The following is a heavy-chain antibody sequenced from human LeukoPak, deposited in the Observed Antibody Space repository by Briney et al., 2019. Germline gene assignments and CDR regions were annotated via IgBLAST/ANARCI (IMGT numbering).Heavy chain of an antibody. CDR2: IYYSGST. D-gene: IGHD4-11*01. J-gene: IGHJ5*02. V-gene: IGHV4-39*01. CDR1: GGSISSSSYY. Sequence: PSETLSLTCTVSGGSISSSSYYWGWIRQPPGKGLEWIGSIYYSGSTYYNPSLKSRVTISVDTSKNQFSLKLSSVTAADTAVYYCARRPDYSLNWFDPWGQGTLVTVSS. CDR3: ARRPDYSLNWFDP.